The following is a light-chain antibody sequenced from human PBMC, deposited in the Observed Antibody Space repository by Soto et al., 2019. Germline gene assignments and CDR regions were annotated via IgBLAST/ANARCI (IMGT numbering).Light chain of an antibody. J-gene: IGLJ1*01. Sequence: QSALTQPASVSGSPGQSITISCTGTSSDVGGYNYVSWYQHHPGKAPKLMIYEVSNRPSGVSNRFSGSKSGNTASLTISGLQAEDEADYYCSSYTSSSTSAFGTGTKLTVL. CDR2: EVS. CDR3: SSYTSSSTSA. CDR1: SSDVGGYNY. V-gene: IGLV2-14*01.